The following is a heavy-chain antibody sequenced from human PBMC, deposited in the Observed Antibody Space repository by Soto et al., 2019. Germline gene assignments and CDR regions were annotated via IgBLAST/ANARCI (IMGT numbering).Heavy chain of an antibody. CDR3: ARDGYYYASSGYYSYFHS. V-gene: IGHV1-69*12. D-gene: IGHD3-22*01. CDR2: IIPIFGTA. CDR1: GGTFSSYA. J-gene: IGHJ4*02. Sequence: QVQLVQSGAEVKKPGSSVKVSCKASGGTFSSYAISWVRQAPGQGLEWMGGIIPIFGTANYAQKFQGRVTITADESTSPAYMALSSLRSPATAVYHCARDGYYYASSGYYSYFHSWGQGTLVTVSS.